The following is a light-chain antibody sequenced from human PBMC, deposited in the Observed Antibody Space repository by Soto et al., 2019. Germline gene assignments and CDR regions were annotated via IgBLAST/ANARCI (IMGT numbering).Light chain of an antibody. J-gene: IGKJ1*01. V-gene: IGKV1-39*01. CDR1: QSITTY. Sequence: DIQMTQSPSTLSASVGDRVTITCRASQSITTYVNWYQQKLGKAPTLLIYAASSLQSGVPSRFRGSGSGTDFTLTISSLQPEDFASYFCQQCYSSPRTFGQGTKVDIK. CDR3: QQCYSSPRT. CDR2: AAS.